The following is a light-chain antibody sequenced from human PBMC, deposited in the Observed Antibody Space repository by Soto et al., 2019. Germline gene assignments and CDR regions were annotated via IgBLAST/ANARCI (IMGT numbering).Light chain of an antibody. CDR1: QSVASSY. J-gene: IGKJ2*01. V-gene: IGKV3-20*01. Sequence: EIMLTQSPGTLSLSPGERATLSCRASQSVASSYLGWYQQKPGQAPRLLIYATSSRATGIPDRFSGSGSGSDFTLTISRLEPEDFAVYYCQQYVSSSYTFRQGTKMEIK. CDR2: ATS. CDR3: QQYVSSSYT.